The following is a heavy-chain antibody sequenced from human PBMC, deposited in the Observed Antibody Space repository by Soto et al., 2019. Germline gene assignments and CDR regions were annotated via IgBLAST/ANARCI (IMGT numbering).Heavy chain of an antibody. J-gene: IGHJ6*02. CDR1: GFTLTISA. Sequence: SVPGYCKASGFTLTISAVQSVRKDRGQRPEWIGWIVVGSGNSNYAQKFQERVTITRDMSTSTAYMELSSLRSEDTAVYYCAADRYYGSGYYYGMDVWGQGTTVTVS. V-gene: IGHV1-58*01. CDR2: IVVGSGNS. D-gene: IGHD3-10*01. CDR3: AADRYYGSGYYYGMDV.